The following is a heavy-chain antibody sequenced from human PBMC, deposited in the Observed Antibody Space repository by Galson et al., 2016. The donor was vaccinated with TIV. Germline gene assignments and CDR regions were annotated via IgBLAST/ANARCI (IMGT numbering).Heavy chain of an antibody. J-gene: IGHJ6*02. CDR3: ARDKFEMAGVYFFGMDL. D-gene: IGHD5-24*01. CDR1: GFTFNNHE. CDR2: ISSSGSII. Sequence: SLRLSCAASGFTFNNHEMSWVRQAPGQGLEWISYISSSGSIIYYADSVKVRFTISRDNAKNSLYLQMNSLRAEDTAIYYCARDKFEMAGVYFFGMDLWGQGTTVTVSS. V-gene: IGHV3-48*03.